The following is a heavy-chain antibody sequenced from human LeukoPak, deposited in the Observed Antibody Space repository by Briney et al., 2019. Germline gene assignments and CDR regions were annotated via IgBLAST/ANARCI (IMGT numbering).Heavy chain of an antibody. Sequence: PGGSLRLSCGASGFTVSSNYMSWVRQAPGKGLEWVSVIYSGGSTYYADSVKGRFTISRDNSKNTVYLQMNSLRAEDTAVYYCARDLNYDSAYWGQGTLVTVSS. CDR1: GFTVSSNY. V-gene: IGHV3-53*01. D-gene: IGHD3-22*01. CDR3: ARDLNYDSAY. J-gene: IGHJ4*02. CDR2: IYSGGST.